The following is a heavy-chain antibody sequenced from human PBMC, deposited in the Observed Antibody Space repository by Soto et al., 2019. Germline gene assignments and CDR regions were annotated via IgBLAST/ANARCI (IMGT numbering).Heavy chain of an antibody. Sequence: QVQLVQSGAEVKKPGASVKVSCKTSGYTFTSYDINSVRQATGQGLEWMGWMNPNSGNTAYAQKFQGRVTMTRNTSISTAYMELSSLRSEVTAVYYCARERSSGAFDIWGQGTMVTVSS. D-gene: IGHD1-26*01. J-gene: IGHJ3*02. V-gene: IGHV1-8*01. CDR2: MNPNSGNT. CDR3: ARERSSGAFDI. CDR1: GYTFTSYD.